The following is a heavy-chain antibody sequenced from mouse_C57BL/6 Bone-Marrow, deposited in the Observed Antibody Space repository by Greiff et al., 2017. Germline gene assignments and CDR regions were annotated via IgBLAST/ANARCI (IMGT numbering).Heavy chain of an antibody. CDR3: ARRGDLLWYPWCAY. J-gene: IGHJ3*01. D-gene: IGHD2-1*01. CDR2: IYPRSGNT. Sequence: QVQLQQSGAELARPGASVKLSCKASGYTFTSYGISWVKQRTGQGLEWIGEIYPRSGNTSYNEKFKGKATLTADKSSSTAYMELRSLTSEDSAVYFCARRGDLLWYPWCAYWGQGTLVTVSA. V-gene: IGHV1-81*01. CDR1: GYTFTSYG.